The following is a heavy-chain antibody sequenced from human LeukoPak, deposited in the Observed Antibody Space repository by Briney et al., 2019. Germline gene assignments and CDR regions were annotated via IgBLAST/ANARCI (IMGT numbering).Heavy chain of an antibody. V-gene: IGHV6-1*01. CDR3: ARELGSSGWANYFDY. CDR2: TYYRSKWYN. J-gene: IGHJ4*02. Sequence: SQTLSLTCAISGDSVSSNSAAWNWLRQSPSRGLEWLGRTYYRSKWYNDYAVSVKSRITINPDTSKNQISLQLNSVTPEDTDVYYCARELGSSGWANYFDYWGQGTLVTVSS. CDR1: GDSVSSNSAA. D-gene: IGHD6-19*01.